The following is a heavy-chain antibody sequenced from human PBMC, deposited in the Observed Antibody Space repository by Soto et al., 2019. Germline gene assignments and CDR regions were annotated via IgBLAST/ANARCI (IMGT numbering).Heavy chain of an antibody. V-gene: IGHV3-48*03. Sequence: GGSLRLSCSASGFTFSSHNMNWVRQAPGKGLDWVSYTNSNGSTRCYADSVKGRFTISRDNAKNTLYLQMNSLRAEDTAVYYCARDRGWSLFDYWGQGTLVTVSS. CDR1: GFTFSSHN. CDR3: ARDRGWSLFDY. D-gene: IGHD6-19*01. CDR2: TNSNGSTR. J-gene: IGHJ4*02.